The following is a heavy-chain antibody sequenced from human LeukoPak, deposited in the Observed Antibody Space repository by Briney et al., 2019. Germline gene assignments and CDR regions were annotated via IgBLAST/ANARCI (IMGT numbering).Heavy chain of an antibody. CDR3: ASGYSSGWSWRAFDY. V-gene: IGHV1-69*06. CDR1: GYTFTSYA. CDR2: IIPIFGTA. J-gene: IGHJ4*02. D-gene: IGHD6-19*01. Sequence: GASVKVSCKASGYTFTSYAMNWVRQAPGQGLEWMGGIIPIFGTANYAQKFQGRVTITADKSTSTAYMELSSLRSEDTAVYYCASGYSSGWSWRAFDYWGQGTLVTVSS.